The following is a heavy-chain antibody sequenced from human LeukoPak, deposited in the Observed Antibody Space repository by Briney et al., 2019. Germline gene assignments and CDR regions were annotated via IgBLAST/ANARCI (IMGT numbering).Heavy chain of an antibody. CDR1: GGSISSSSYY. Sequence: SETLSLTCTVSGGSISSSSYYGGWIRQPPGKVVGRIGSFYYSGSTYYNPSLKSRVTISVDTSKNQFSLKLRSMTAADTAIYFCARRPVPSGFGRVISGYYFDLWGRGSLVTVSS. CDR2: FYYSGST. CDR3: ARRPVPSGFGRVISGYYFDL. D-gene: IGHD3-10*01. V-gene: IGHV4-39*07. J-gene: IGHJ2*01.